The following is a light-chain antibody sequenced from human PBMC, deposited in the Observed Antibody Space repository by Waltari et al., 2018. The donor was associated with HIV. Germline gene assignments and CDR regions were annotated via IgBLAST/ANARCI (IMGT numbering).Light chain of an antibody. CDR2: EVN. CDR1: SSDVGGYNY. Sequence: QSALTQPASVSGSPGQSITISCTGTSSDVGGYNYVPWYHQHPGKAPKLLIYEVNNRPSGVSNRFSGSKSGNTASLTISGLQAEDEADYYCSSYTSSSSIIFGGGTQLTVL. CDR3: SSYTSSSSII. J-gene: IGLJ2*01. V-gene: IGLV2-14*01.